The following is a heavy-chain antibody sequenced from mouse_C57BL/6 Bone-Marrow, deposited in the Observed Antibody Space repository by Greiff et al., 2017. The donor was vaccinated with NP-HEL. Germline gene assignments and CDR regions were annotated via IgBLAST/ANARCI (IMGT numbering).Heavy chain of an antibody. CDR2: IDPNSGGT. CDR3: ARYYYGSSSFDY. Sequence: QVQLQQSGAELVKPGASMKLSCMASGYTFTSYLMHWVKQRPGRGLEWIGRIDPNSGGTKYNEKFKSKATLTVDKPSSTAYMQLNSLTSEDSAVYYCARYYYGSSSFDYWGQGTTLTVSS. D-gene: IGHD1-1*01. CDR1: GYTFTSYL. V-gene: IGHV1-72*01. J-gene: IGHJ2*01.